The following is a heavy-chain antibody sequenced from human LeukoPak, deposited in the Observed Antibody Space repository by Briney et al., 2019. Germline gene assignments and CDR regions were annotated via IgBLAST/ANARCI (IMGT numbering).Heavy chain of an antibody. V-gene: IGHV3-30*18. CDR3: AKTLYSSSWYPPFDY. Sequence: GGSLRLSCAASGFTFSSYGMHWVRQAPGKGLEWVAVISYDGSNKYYADSVKGRFTISRDNSKNTLYLQMNSLRAEDTAVYYCAKTLYSSSWYPPFDYWGQGALVTVPS. D-gene: IGHD6-13*01. CDR2: ISYDGSNK. J-gene: IGHJ4*02. CDR1: GFTFSSYG.